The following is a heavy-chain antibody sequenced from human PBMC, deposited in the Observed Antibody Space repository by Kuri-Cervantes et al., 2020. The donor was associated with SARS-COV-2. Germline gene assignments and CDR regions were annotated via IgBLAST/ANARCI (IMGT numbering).Heavy chain of an antibody. V-gene: IGHV4-39*07. CDR2: IYPSGHS. J-gene: IGHJ3*02. Sequence: SETLSLTCTVSGASIRSSSYFWAWIRQPPGKGLEWIGSIYPSGHSYYNPSLKSLATISLDTPKNQFSLKLSSVTAADTAVYYCARVPQGVAGSAFDIWGQGTMVTVSS. D-gene: IGHD6-19*01. CDR1: GASIRSSSYF. CDR3: ARVPQGVAGSAFDI.